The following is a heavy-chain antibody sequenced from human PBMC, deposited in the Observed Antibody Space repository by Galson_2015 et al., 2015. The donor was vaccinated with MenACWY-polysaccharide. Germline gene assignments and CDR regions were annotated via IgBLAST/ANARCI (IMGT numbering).Heavy chain of an antibody. CDR2: INHSGST. CDR3: AKDTAADYYYMDV. V-gene: IGHV4-34*01. CDR1: GGSFSGYY. D-gene: IGHD2-15*01. Sequence: SETLSLTCAVYGGSFSGYYWSWIRQPPGKGLEWIGEINHSGSTNYNPSLKSRVTISVDTSKNQFSLKLSSVTAADTAVYYCAKDTAADYYYMDVWGKGTTVTVSS. J-gene: IGHJ6*03.